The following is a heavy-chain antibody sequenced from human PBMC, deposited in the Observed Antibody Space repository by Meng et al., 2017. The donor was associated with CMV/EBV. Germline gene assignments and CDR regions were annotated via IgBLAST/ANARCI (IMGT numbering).Heavy chain of an antibody. CDR2: IDSDGTNM. V-gene: IGHV3-11*01. CDR1: GFTFSDYY. CDR3: ARGGDYLRN. J-gene: IGHJ4*02. Sequence: LSCAAYGFTFSDYYMTWIRQAPGKGLEWVSYIDSDGTNMRFADSVQGRFTVSRDNAKNSLYLQMNSLRAEDTAVYYCARGGDYLRNWGQGTLVTVSS. D-gene: IGHD2/OR15-2a*01.